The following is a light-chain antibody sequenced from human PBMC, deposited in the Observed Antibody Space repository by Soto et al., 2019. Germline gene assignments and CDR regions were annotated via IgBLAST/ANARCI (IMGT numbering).Light chain of an antibody. J-gene: IGKJ4*01. CDR3: QQYGSSPLT. Sequence: EIVLTQSPATLSLSPGEGATLSCRASQSVGSYLAWYQQKLGQAPRLLIYDASKRATGIPARFSGSGSGTDFTLTISRLEPEDFAVYYCQQYGSSPLTFGGGTKVDIK. CDR2: DAS. CDR1: QSVGSY. V-gene: IGKV3-20*01.